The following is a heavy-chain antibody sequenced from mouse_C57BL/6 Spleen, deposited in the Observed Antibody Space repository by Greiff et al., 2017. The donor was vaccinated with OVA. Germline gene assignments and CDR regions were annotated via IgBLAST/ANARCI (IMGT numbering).Heavy chain of an antibody. J-gene: IGHJ2*01. V-gene: IGHV1-82*01. D-gene: IGHD3-2*02. CDR3: ARGGDSSGYPDY. CDR1: GYAFSSSW. Sequence: QVQLQQSGPELVKPGASVKISCKASGYAFSSSWMNWVKQRPGKGLEWIGRIYPGDGDTNYNGKFKGKATLTADKSSSTAYMQLSSLTSEDSAVYFCARGGDSSGYPDYWGQGTTLTVSS. CDR2: IYPGDGDT.